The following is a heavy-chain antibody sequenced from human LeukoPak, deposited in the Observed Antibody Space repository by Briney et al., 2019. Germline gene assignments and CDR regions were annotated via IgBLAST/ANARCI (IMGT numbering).Heavy chain of an antibody. J-gene: IGHJ6*02. D-gene: IGHD3-10*01. CDR2: IYYSGST. CDR3: ARHIPGSGSYYNGVRYYYCMDV. CDR1: GGSISSYY. Sequence: SETLSLTCTVSGGSISSYYWSWIRQPPGKGLEWIGYIYYSGSTNYNPSLKSRVTISVDTSKNQFSLKLSSVTAADTAVYYCARHIPGSGSYYNGVRYYYCMDVWGQGTTVTVSS. V-gene: IGHV4-59*08.